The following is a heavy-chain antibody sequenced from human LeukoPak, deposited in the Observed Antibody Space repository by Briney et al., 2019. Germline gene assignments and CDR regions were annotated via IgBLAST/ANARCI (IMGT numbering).Heavy chain of an antibody. D-gene: IGHD7-27*01. Sequence: GGSLRLSCAASGFTFDDYAMHWVRRAPGKGLEWVSGISWNSGSIGYADSVKGRFTISRDNAKNSLYLQMNSLRAEDTALYYCAKSAGVNWGRTFDYWGQGTLVTVSS. J-gene: IGHJ4*02. V-gene: IGHV3-9*01. CDR1: GFTFDDYA. CDR2: ISWNSGSI. CDR3: AKSAGVNWGRTFDY.